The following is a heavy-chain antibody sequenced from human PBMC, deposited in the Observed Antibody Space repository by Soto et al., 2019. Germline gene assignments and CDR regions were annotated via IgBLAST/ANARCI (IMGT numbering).Heavy chain of an antibody. CDR2: ITWDGYSI. CDR3: ARSWSGSTSGRVDV. CDR1: GFTFDDHV. J-gene: IGHJ6*02. Sequence: GGSLRLSCVASGFTFDDHVMHWVRQVPGKGLEWVGHITWDGYSIGYGGSERGRFTISRDNAKDTLYLQMNSLRPEDTALYYCARSWSGSTSGRVDVWGQGTTVTVSS. V-gene: IGHV3-9*01. D-gene: IGHD3-3*01.